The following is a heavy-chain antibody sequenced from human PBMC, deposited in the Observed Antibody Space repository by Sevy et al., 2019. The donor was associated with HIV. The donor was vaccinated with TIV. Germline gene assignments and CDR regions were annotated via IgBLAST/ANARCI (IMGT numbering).Heavy chain of an antibody. CDR3: AKGSSEGGTQHHIILFDY. D-gene: IGHD3-16*01. V-gene: IGHV3-30*02. Sequence: GGSLRLSCAASGFTFSSYGMHWVRQAPGKGLEWVAFIRYDGSNKYYADSVKGRFTISRDNSKNTLYLQMNSLRAEDTAVYYCAKGSSEGGTQHHIILFDYSGQGTLVTVSS. J-gene: IGHJ4*02. CDR1: GFTFSSYG. CDR2: IRYDGSNK.